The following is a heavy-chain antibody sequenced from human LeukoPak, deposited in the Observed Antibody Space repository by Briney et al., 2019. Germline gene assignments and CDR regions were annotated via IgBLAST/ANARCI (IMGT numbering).Heavy chain of an antibody. CDR1: GGSFSSYA. D-gene: IGHD3-22*01. CDR3: ARGDYYDSSGYYYYYYGMDV. Sequence: SVKVSCKASGGSFSSYAISRVRQAPGQGLEWMGGIIPIFGTANYAQKFQGRVTITADESTSTAYMELSSLRSEDTAVYYCARGDYYDSSGYYYYYYGMDVWGQGTTVTVSS. CDR2: IIPIFGTA. J-gene: IGHJ6*02. V-gene: IGHV1-69*13.